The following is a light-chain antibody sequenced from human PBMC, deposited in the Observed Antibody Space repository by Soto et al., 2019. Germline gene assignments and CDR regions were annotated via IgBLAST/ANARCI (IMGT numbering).Light chain of an antibody. CDR1: QSVNSY. Sequence: EIVLTPSPATLSLSPVERATLSCRASQSVNSYLAWYQQRPGQAPRLLIYDASNRATGIPARFSGSGSGTDFTLTISSLEPEDFAVYYCQQRSNWPITFGQGTRLEIK. CDR2: DAS. V-gene: IGKV3-11*01. CDR3: QQRSNWPIT. J-gene: IGKJ5*01.